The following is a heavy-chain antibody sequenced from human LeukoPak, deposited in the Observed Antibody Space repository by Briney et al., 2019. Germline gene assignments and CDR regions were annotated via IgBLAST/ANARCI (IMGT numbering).Heavy chain of an antibody. V-gene: IGHV3-23*01. D-gene: IGHD3-3*01. CDR3: AKDGLRFLEWYLGYFHL. CDR2: ISGSGGST. CDR1: GFTFSSYA. Sequence: GGSLRLSCAASGFTFSSYAMSWVRQTPGKGLEWVSSISGSGGSTNYADSVTGRYTVSRGNSNNTLYLQMNSLRADDTAVYYCAKDGLRFLEWYLGYFHLWGRGTLVTVSS. J-gene: IGHJ2*01.